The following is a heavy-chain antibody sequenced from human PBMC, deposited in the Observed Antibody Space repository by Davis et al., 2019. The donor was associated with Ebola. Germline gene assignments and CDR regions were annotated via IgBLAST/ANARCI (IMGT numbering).Heavy chain of an antibody. CDR2: IYYSGST. V-gene: IGHV4-39*01. D-gene: IGHD3-9*01. CDR3: ARHGSRVLTGYYSPRFDY. J-gene: IGHJ4*02. CDR1: GGSISSYY. Sequence: GSLRLSCTVSGGSISSYYWSWIRQPPGKGLEWIGSIYYSGSTYYNPSLKSRVTISVDTSKNQFSLKLSSVTAADTAVYYCARHGSRVLTGYYSPRFDYWGQGTLVTVSS.